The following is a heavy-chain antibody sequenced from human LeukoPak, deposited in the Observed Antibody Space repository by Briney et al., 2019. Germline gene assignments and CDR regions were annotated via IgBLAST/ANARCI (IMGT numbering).Heavy chain of an antibody. Sequence: SETLSLTCNASGDSMRSYYWSWIRQPPWKGLEWIGYITYSGYSNSNPSFHTRLTLSMDASKNQFSLELKSVTAADTAIYFCASLSGGYFDSDLWGQGTLVTVSS. CDR3: ASLSGGYFDSDL. V-gene: IGHV4-59*12. CDR1: GDSMRSYY. D-gene: IGHD3-9*01. J-gene: IGHJ5*02. CDR2: ITYSGYS.